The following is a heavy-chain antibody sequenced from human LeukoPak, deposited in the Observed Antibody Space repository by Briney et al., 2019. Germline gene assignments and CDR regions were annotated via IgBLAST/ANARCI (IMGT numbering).Heavy chain of an antibody. CDR2: ISSSSSYI. Sequence: GGSLRLSCAASGFTFSRYSMNWVGQAPGKGLEWVSSISSSSSYIYYADSVKGRFTISRDNAKNSLYLQMNSLRAEDTAVYYCARDGGDYDILTGYSAPLEFDSWGQGTLVTVSS. D-gene: IGHD3-9*01. CDR1: GFTFSRYS. V-gene: IGHV3-21*01. J-gene: IGHJ4*02. CDR3: ARDGGDYDILTGYSAPLEFDS.